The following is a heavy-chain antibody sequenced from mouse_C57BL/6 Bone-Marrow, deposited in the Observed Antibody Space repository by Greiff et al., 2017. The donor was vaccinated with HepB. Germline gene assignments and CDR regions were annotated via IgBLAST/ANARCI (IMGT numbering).Heavy chain of an antibody. CDR1: GYSITSGYY. V-gene: IGHV3-6*01. J-gene: IGHJ1*03. Sequence: EVKLVESGPGLVKPSQSLSLTCSVTGYSITSGYYWNWIRQFPGNKLEWMGYISYDGSNNYNPSLKNRISITRDTSKNQFFLKLNSVTTEDTATYYCARDPYYYGSPWYFDVWGTGTTVTVSS. CDR3: ARDPYYYGSPWYFDV. D-gene: IGHD1-1*01. CDR2: ISYDGSN.